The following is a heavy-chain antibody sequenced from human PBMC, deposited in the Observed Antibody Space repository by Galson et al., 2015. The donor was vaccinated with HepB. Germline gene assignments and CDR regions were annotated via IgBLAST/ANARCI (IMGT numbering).Heavy chain of an antibody. CDR1: GYTFTSYG. Sequence: SVKVSCKASGYTFTSYGISWVRQAPGQGLEWMGWISAYNGNTKYAQKLQGRVTMTTDTSTNTAYMELRSLRSDDTAVYYCALFGDYGYFDLWGRGTLVTVSS. V-gene: IGHV1-18*04. CDR2: ISAYNGNT. J-gene: IGHJ2*01. D-gene: IGHD2-21*01. CDR3: ALFGDYGYFDL.